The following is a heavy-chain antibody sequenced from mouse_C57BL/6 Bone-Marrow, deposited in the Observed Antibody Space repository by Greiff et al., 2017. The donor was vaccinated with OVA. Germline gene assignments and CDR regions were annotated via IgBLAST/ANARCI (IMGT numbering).Heavy chain of an antibody. CDR2: INPSSGYT. Sequence: VQLQQSGAELAKPGASVTLSCKASGYTFTSYWMHWVKQRPGQGLEWIGYINPSSGYTKYNQKFKDKATLTADKSSSTAYMQLSSLTYEDSAVYYCARVCYGSSYVMDYWGQGTSVTVSS. CDR3: ARVCYGSSYVMDY. V-gene: IGHV1-7*01. D-gene: IGHD1-1*01. CDR1: GYTFTSYW. J-gene: IGHJ4*01.